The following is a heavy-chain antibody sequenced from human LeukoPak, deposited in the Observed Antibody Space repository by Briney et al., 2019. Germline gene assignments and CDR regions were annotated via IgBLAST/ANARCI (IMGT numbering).Heavy chain of an antibody. Sequence: SETLSLTCAVYGGSFSGYYWTWIRQPPGKGLEWIGEINHSGSTNYNSSLKSRVTISADTSKNQFSLKLSSVTAADTAVYYCARESGILPDYWGQGTLVTVSS. D-gene: IGHD6-13*01. V-gene: IGHV4-34*01. CDR3: ARESGILPDY. CDR2: INHSGST. CDR1: GGSFSGYY. J-gene: IGHJ4*02.